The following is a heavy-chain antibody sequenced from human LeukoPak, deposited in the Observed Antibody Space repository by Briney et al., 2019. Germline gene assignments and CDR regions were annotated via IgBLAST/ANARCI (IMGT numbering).Heavy chain of an antibody. V-gene: IGHV4-39*07. J-gene: IGHJ4*02. CDR3: ARGKEVITMLRGLKPGYYFDY. Sequence: SETLSLTCTVSGGSISSSSYYWGWIRQPPGKGLEWIGSIYYSGSTYYNPSLKSRVTISVDTSKNQFSLKLNSVTAADTAVYYCARGKEVITMLRGLKPGYYFDYWGQGTLVTVSS. D-gene: IGHD3-10*01. CDR2: IYYSGST. CDR1: GGSISSSSYY.